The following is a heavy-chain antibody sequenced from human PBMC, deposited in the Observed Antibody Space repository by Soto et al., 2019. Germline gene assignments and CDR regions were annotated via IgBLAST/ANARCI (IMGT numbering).Heavy chain of an antibody. J-gene: IGHJ4*02. D-gene: IGHD3-10*01. CDR3: ARLTHSYYYGSGISYFDY. V-gene: IGHV4-59*08. Sequence: QVHLQESGPGLVKPSETLSLTCTVSGGSISSYYWSWIRQPPGKGLECIGCIYYSGTTYYNPSLESRVTISVDTSKNQFSLKLSSVTAADTAVYYCARLTHSYYYGSGISYFDYWGQGTLVTVSS. CDR2: IYYSGTT. CDR1: GGSISSYY.